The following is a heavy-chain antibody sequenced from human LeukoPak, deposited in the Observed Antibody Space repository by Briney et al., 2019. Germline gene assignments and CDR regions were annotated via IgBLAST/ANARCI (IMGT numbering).Heavy chain of an antibody. CDR1: GGSISSSSYY. J-gene: IGHJ4*02. CDR2: IYYSGST. D-gene: IGHD2-15*01. Sequence: PSETLSLTCTVSGGSISSSSYYWGWIRQPPGKGLEWIGSIYYSGSTYYNPSLKSRVTISVDTSKNQFSLKLSSVTAADTAVYYCAKGQRYCSGGSCPIDYWGQGTLVTVSS. CDR3: AKGQRYCSGGSCPIDY. V-gene: IGHV4-39*07.